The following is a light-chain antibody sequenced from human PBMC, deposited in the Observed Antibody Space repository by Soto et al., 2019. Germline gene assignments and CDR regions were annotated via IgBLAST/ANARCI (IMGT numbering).Light chain of an antibody. CDR3: AAWDDSLDGGV. J-gene: IGLJ3*02. CDR2: RNN. CDR1: SSNIGSNS. V-gene: IGLV1-44*01. Sequence: QSVLTQPPSASGTPGQRVTISCSGSSSNIGSNSVNWYRQLPGTAPKLLIYRNNQRPSGVPDRFSGSKSGTSASLAISGLQSEDEADDYCAAWDDSLDGGVFGGGTKLTVL.